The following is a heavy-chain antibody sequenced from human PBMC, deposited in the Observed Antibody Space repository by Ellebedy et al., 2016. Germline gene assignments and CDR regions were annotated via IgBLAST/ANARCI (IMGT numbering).Heavy chain of an antibody. J-gene: IGHJ4*02. Sequence: GESLKISCAASGFTFRTYTMNWVRQAPGKGLEWVSSISSSGSHIYYADSVKGRLTISRDNAKNSLSLQMNSLRAEDTAVYYCARTYDFWSSSRFDYWGQGTLVTVSS. CDR3: ARTYDFWSSSRFDY. CDR1: GFTFRTYT. D-gene: IGHD3-3*01. CDR2: ISSSGSHI. V-gene: IGHV3-21*01.